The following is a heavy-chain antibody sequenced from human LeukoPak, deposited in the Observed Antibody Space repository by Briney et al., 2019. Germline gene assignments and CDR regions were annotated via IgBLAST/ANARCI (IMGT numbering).Heavy chain of an antibody. CDR1: GGTFSSYA. Sequence: ASVKVSCKASGGTFSSYAISWVRQAPGQGLEWMGGIIPIFGTANYAQKFHGRVTITADESTSTAYMELSSLRSEDTAVYYCAREISGYKSAPFDYWGQGTLVTVSS. D-gene: IGHD3-22*01. J-gene: IGHJ4*02. CDR3: AREISGYKSAPFDY. CDR2: IIPIFGTA. V-gene: IGHV1-69*13.